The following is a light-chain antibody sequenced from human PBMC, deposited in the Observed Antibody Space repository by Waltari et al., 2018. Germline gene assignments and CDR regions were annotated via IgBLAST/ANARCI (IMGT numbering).Light chain of an antibody. Sequence: QSVLTQPPSASGTPGHRVTISCSGSSSNIGSHTVNWYQQLPGTAPKLLISSNNQRPSGVPDRFSGSKSGTSGSLAISGLQSEDEADYYCVAWDGSLNGYVFGTGTKVTVL. CDR3: VAWDGSLNGYV. CDR1: SSNIGSHT. V-gene: IGLV1-44*01. CDR2: SNN. J-gene: IGLJ1*01.